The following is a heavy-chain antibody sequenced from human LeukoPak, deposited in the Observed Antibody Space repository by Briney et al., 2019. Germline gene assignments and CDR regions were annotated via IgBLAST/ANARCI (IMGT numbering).Heavy chain of an antibody. J-gene: IGHJ3*02. CDR1: GFTFSSYA. Sequence: AGGSLRLSCAASGFTFSSYAMHWVRQAPGKGLEWVAVISYDGSNKYYADSVKGRFTISRDNSKNTLYLQMNSLRAEDTAVYYCARAPYSSGSQAFDIWGQGTMVTVSS. CDR3: ARAPYSSGSQAFDI. D-gene: IGHD6-19*01. V-gene: IGHV3-30-3*01. CDR2: ISYDGSNK.